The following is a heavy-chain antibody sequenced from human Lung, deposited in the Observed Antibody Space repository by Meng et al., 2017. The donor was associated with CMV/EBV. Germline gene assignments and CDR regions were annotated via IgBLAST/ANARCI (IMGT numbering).Heavy chain of an antibody. D-gene: IGHD2/OR15-2a*01. CDR3: AMVKGSFKFAMDV. CDR1: GFSCSDYY. Sequence: XCAASGFSCSDYYMSWIRQAPGRGLDWVSYITSSSSATYYADSVKGRFTISRDNAKNSLYLQMNSLRVEDTAVYYCAMVKGSFKFAMDVWGQGTXVTVSS. V-gene: IGHV3-11*01. J-gene: IGHJ6*02. CDR2: ITSSSSAT.